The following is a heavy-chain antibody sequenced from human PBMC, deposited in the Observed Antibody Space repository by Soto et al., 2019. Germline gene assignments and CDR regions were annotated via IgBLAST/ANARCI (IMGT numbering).Heavy chain of an antibody. CDR3: AKKVNSGSGSQYFDY. D-gene: IGHD3-10*01. Sequence: GGSLRLSCAASGFTFSSYSMSWVRQAPGKGLEWVSGFRGSGDDGTTYYADSVKVRFTISRDNSKNMLFLQMNSLRAEDTAIYYCAKKVNSGSGSQYFDYWGQGTLVTVSS. CDR2: FRGSGDDGTT. V-gene: IGHV3-23*01. CDR1: GFTFSSYS. J-gene: IGHJ4*02.